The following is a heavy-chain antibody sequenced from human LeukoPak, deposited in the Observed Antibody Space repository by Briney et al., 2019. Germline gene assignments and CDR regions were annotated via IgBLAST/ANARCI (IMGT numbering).Heavy chain of an antibody. D-gene: IGHD6-19*01. J-gene: IGHJ3*02. V-gene: IGHV3-33*01. CDR3: ARVMVQQWLTDAFDI. CDR1: GFTFSSYG. Sequence: GGSLRLSCAASGFTFSSYGMHWVRQAPGKGLEWVAVIWYDGSNKYYADSVKGRFTISRDNSKNTLYVQMNSLRAEDTAVYYCARVMVQQWLTDAFDIWGQGTMVTVSS. CDR2: IWYDGSNK.